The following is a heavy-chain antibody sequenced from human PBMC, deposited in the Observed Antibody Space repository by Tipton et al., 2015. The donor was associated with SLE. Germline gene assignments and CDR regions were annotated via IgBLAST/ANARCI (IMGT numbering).Heavy chain of an antibody. CDR2: ISYDGSNK. CDR3: ARGITMIVVVISDAFDI. J-gene: IGHJ3*02. D-gene: IGHD3-22*01. Sequence: SLRLSCAASGFTFSSYAMHWIRQAPGKGLEWVAVISYDGSNKYYADSVKGRFTISRDNSKNTLYLQMNSLRAEDTAVYYCARGITMIVVVISDAFDIWGQGTMVTVSS. V-gene: IGHV3-30-3*01. CDR1: GFTFSSYA.